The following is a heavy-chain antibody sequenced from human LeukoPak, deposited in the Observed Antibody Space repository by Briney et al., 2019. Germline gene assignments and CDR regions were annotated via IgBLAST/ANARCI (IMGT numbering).Heavy chain of an antibody. CDR3: ARESDKHYDFWRGYLALDY. CDR2: ISSSGTTI. D-gene: IGHD3-3*01. J-gene: IGHJ4*02. Sequence: GGSLRLSCAASGFTFSYYSMNWVRQAPGKGLEWVSYISSSGTTIYYADSVKGRFTISRDNAKNSLYLQINSLRVEDTAVYYCARESDKHYDFWRGYLALDYWGQGTLVTVSS. CDR1: GFTFSYYS. V-gene: IGHV3-48*01.